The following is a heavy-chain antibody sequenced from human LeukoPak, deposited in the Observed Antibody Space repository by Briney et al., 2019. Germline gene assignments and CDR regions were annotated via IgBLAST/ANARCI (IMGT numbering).Heavy chain of an antibody. CDR1: GFTFSTYW. CDR2: IKGDESAR. CDR3: ARDVGGSLDY. D-gene: IGHD1-26*01. V-gene: IGHV3-7*01. Sequence: TGGSLRLSCAASGFTFSTYWIAWVRQAPGKGLEWVANIKGDESARHQADSVKGRFTISRDNAQNSVYLQMSSLRGEDTAVYYCARDVGGSLDYWGQGTLVTVSS. J-gene: IGHJ4*02.